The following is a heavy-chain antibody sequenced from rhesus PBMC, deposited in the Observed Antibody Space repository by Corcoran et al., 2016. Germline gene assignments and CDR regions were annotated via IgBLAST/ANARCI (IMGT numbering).Heavy chain of an antibody. CDR1: GGSISGGYG. J-gene: IGHJ4*01. V-gene: IGHV4S7*01. CDR3: ARGGRQLEIVFDY. Sequence: QLQLQESGPGLVKPSETLSLTYAVSGGSISGGYGWSWIRQPPWKGLEWIGHIFGSIGCTHYNPSLKIRVTISTDTSKTQFSLKLSSVTAADTAVYYCARGGRQLEIVFDYWGQGVLVTVSS. D-gene: IGHD6-25*01. CDR2: IFGSIGCT.